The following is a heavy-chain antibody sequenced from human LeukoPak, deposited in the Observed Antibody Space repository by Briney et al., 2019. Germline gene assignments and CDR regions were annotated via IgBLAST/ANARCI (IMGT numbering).Heavy chain of an antibody. CDR3: AGVPIAAAGRYDY. D-gene: IGHD6-13*01. V-gene: IGHV4-59*12. J-gene: IGHJ4*02. CDR1: GGSISSFY. CDR2: IYYTGNT. Sequence: PSETLSLTCTVSGGSISSFYWSWMRQPPGKGLEWIGYIYYTGNTNYNPSLESRVIISVDTSKNQFSLKLSSVTAADTAVYYCAGVPIAAAGRYDYWGQGTLVTVSS.